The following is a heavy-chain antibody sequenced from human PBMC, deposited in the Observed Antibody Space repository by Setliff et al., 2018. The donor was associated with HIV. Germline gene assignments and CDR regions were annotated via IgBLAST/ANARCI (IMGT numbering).Heavy chain of an antibody. J-gene: IGHJ4*02. CDR2: ITGSSDII. Sequence: GGSLRLSCAASGFTFSTYPMNWVRQAPGKGLEWVSYITGSSDIIHYADSVKGRFTVSRDNAKNSLYLQMNNLRAEDTAMYYCASPLIMTTVTKDYWGQGTLVTVSS. CDR1: GFTFSTYP. V-gene: IGHV3-48*04. D-gene: IGHD4-17*01. CDR3: ASPLIMTTVTKDY.